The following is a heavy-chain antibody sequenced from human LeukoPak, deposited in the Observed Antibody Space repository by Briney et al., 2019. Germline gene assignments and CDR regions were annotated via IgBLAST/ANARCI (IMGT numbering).Heavy chain of an antibody. V-gene: IGHV1-46*01. J-gene: IGHJ3*02. CDR1: GYTFTSYY. D-gene: IGHD6-19*01. Sequence: ASVKVSCKASGYTFTSYYIHWVRQAPGQGLEWMGIINPSGGSTSQAQKFQGRVTITRDTSTSTVYMWLSSLRSEDTAVYYCAKDSGIAVAGTLRAFDIWGQGTMVTVSS. CDR3: AKDSGIAVAGTLRAFDI. CDR2: INPSGGST.